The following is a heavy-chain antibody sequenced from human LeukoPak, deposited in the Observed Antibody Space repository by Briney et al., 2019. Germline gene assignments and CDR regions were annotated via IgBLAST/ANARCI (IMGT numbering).Heavy chain of an antibody. CDR3: AKGEYQLPLDY. CDR1: GFTFSSYG. Sequence: PGGSLRLSCAASGFTFSSYGMHWVRQAPGKGLEWVAVISYDGSNKYYADSVKGRFTISRDNSKNTLYLQMNSLRAEDTAVYYCAKGEYQLPLDYWGQGTLVTVSS. D-gene: IGHD2-2*01. CDR2: ISYDGSNK. J-gene: IGHJ4*02. V-gene: IGHV3-30*18.